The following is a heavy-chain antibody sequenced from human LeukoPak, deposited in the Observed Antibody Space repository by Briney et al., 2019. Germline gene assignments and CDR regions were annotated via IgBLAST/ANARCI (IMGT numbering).Heavy chain of an antibody. Sequence: GGALRLSRAASGFTFSSYWMSWVRQAPGKGLEWVANIKQDGSEKYYVDSVKGRFTISRDNAKNSLYLQMNGLRAEDTAVYYCAGAQLRISAFDIWGQGTMVTVSS. J-gene: IGHJ3*02. CDR2: IKQDGSEK. D-gene: IGHD4-17*01. CDR1: GFTFSSYW. CDR3: AGAQLRISAFDI. V-gene: IGHV3-7*01.